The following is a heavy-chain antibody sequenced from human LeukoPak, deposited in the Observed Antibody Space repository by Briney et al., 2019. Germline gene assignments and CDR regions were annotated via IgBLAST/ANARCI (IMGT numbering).Heavy chain of an antibody. J-gene: IGHJ3*02. CDR3: ARVAIVTGACDI. CDR2: ISSSSTTT. D-gene: IGHD1-20*01. Sequence: GGSLRLSCAASGYTFSDYYMNWIRQAPGKGLEWISYISSSSTTTYYADSVKGRFIISRDNAKKSMYLQMNSLRAEDTAVYYCARVAIVTGACDIWGQGTMVSVSS. V-gene: IGHV3-11*04. CDR1: GYTFSDYY.